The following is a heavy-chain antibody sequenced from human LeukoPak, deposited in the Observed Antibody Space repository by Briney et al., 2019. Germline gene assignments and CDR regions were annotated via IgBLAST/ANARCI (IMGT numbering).Heavy chain of an antibody. CDR1: GYSFTSYW. Sequence: GESLKISRKGSGYSFTSYWIGWVRQMPGKGLEWMGIIYPGDSDTRYSPSFEAQVPISADKSISTAYLQWSSLKASDTAMYYCATSMVRGVIIEDYFDYWGQGTLVTVSS. J-gene: IGHJ4*02. CDR2: IYPGDSDT. V-gene: IGHV5-51*01. D-gene: IGHD3-10*01. CDR3: ATSMVRGVIIEDYFDY.